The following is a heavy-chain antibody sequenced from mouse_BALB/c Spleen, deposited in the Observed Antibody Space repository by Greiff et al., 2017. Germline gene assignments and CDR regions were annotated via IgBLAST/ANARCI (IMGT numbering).Heavy chain of an antibody. CDR3: ARVRGNWDDYAMDY. Sequence: DVHLVESGGGLVKPGGSLKLSCAASGFTFSSYAMSWVRQTPEKRLEWVASISSGGSTYYPDSVKGRFTISRDNARNILYLQMSSLRSEDTAMYYCARVRGNWDDYAMDYWGQGTSVTVSS. J-gene: IGHJ4*01. D-gene: IGHD4-1*01. V-gene: IGHV5-6-5*01. CDR1: GFTFSSYA. CDR2: ISSGGST.